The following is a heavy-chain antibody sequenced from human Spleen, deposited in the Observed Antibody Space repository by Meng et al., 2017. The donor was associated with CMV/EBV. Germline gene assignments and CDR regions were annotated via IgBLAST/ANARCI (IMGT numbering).Heavy chain of an antibody. CDR3: ARDRQFTYASGGARWYFDL. V-gene: IGHV1-8*01. J-gene: IGHJ2*01. CDR1: GYTFTSYD. D-gene: IGHD2-2*01. Sequence: ASVKVSCKASGYTFTSYDINWVRQATGQGLEWMGWMNPNSGNTGYAQKFQGRVTMTRNTSISTAYMELSSLRSEDTAVYYCARDRQFTYASGGARWYFDLWGRGTLVTVSS. CDR2: MNPNSGNT.